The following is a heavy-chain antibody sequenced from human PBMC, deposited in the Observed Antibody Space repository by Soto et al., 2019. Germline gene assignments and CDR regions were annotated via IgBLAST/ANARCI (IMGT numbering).Heavy chain of an antibody. CDR3: AKGGYGGKFDY. J-gene: IGHJ4*02. CDR2: ISGGGGST. V-gene: IGHV3-23*01. CDR1: GFTFSNYA. D-gene: IGHD6-25*01. Sequence: QPGGSLRLSCAASGFTFSNYAMSWVRQAPGKGLEWVSAISGGGGSTNYADSVKGRFTISRDNSKNTLYLQMNSLRAEDTALYYCAKGGYGGKFDYWGQGTLVTVSS.